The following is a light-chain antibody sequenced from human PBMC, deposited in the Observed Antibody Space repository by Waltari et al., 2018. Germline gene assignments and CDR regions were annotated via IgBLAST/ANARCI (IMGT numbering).Light chain of an antibody. CDR3: QQYGGSPLT. Sequence: EIVLTQSPGTLSLSPGERATLSCRASQSVSSSFLAWYQQKPGQAPRLLIYGASSRATGIPDRFSGSGSGTDFTLTISRLEPADFAVYYCQQYGGSPLTFSGGTKVEIK. J-gene: IGKJ4*01. V-gene: IGKV3-20*01. CDR2: GAS. CDR1: QSVSSSF.